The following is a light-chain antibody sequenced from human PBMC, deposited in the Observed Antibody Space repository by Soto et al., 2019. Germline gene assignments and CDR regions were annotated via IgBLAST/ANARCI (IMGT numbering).Light chain of an antibody. CDR3: SSYESSTLI. Sequence: QSVLTQPASVSGSPGQSITISCTGTSSDVGSYNRVSWYQQHPGKAPKIMIYEDSERPSGVSNRFSGSRSGNTASLTISGLQAEDEADYHCSSYESSTLIFGGGTKLTVL. CDR2: EDS. J-gene: IGLJ2*01. CDR1: SSDVGSYNR. V-gene: IGLV2-23*01.